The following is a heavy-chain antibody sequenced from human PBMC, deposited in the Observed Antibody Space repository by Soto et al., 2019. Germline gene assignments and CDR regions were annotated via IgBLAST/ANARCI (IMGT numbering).Heavy chain of an antibody. Sequence: WGSRRLSCLASGFTYSRYWMNWVHQAPGKGLEWVATIENYGSEKYYGDSVKGRFTISRDNGKNSVYLEMKSLRVEDTAVYYCASDSGSTIFGVVIIDYYYGMEVWGQGNTLDVS. CDR2: IENYGSEK. CDR3: ASDSGSTIFGVVIIDYYYGMEV. J-gene: IGHJ6*02. CDR1: GFTYSRYW. D-gene: IGHD3-3*01. V-gene: IGHV3-7*01.